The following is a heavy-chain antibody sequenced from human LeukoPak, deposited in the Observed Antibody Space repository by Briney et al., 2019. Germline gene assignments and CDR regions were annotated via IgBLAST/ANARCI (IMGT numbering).Heavy chain of an antibody. CDR1: GFTFSSYA. V-gene: IGHV3-30*14. CDR2: ISYDGSNK. J-gene: IGHJ4*02. Sequence: PGRSLRLSCAASGFTFSSYAMHWVRQAPGKGLEWVAVISYDGSNKYYADSVKGRFTISRENAKNSLYLQMNSLRAGDTAVYYCARGGSSSSGGVDYWGQGTLVTVSS. D-gene: IGHD6-6*01. CDR3: ARGGSSSSGGVDY.